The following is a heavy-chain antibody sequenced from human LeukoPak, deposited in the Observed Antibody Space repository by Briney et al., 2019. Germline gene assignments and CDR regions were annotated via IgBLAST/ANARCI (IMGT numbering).Heavy chain of an antibody. J-gene: IGHJ4*02. V-gene: IGHV3-30*18. Sequence: GGSLRLSCAASGFTFSTYGMHWVRQAPGKGLEWVAVISYDGSNEYYADSVKGRFTISRDNSKNTLYLQMSSLRAEDTAVYYCAKEFNRGLPDYWGQGTLVTVPS. CDR3: AKEFNRGLPDY. CDR2: ISYDGSNE. CDR1: GFTFSTYG. D-gene: IGHD2-21*01.